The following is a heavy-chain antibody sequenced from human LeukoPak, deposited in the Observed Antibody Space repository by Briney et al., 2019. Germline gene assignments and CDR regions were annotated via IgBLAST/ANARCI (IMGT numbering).Heavy chain of an antibody. Sequence: GGSLRLSCAASGFTFSSYAMSWVRQAPGKGLEWVSAISGSGGSTYYADSVKGRFTISRDNSKNTLYLQMNSLRAEDTAVYYCASAIGVTFGGVIAPLSLPPSHWGQGTLVTVSS. CDR3: ASAIGVTFGGVIAPLSLPPSH. CDR2: ISGSGGST. V-gene: IGHV3-23*01. CDR1: GFTFSSYA. D-gene: IGHD3-16*02. J-gene: IGHJ1*01.